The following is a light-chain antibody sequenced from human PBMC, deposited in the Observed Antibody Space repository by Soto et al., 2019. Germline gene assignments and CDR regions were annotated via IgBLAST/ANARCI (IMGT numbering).Light chain of an antibody. J-gene: IGKJ3*01. Sequence: DIQMTQSPSTLSASVGDGVMITCRASQNINNRLAWYQQRPGKSPKLLIYDASALPRGVPPRFSGSGSGTKFTLTIASLQPNDFATYYCQQYETFSGTFGPGTNVDI. CDR2: DAS. CDR1: QNINNR. V-gene: IGKV1-5*01. CDR3: QQYETFSGT.